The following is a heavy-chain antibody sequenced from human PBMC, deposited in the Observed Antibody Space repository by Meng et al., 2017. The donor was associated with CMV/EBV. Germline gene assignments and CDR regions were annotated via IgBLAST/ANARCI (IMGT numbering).Heavy chain of an antibody. CDR2: IRYDGSNK. D-gene: IGHD3-22*01. CDR1: GFTFSSYG. CDR3: AKDKQYYDSSGWIDY. J-gene: IGHJ4*02. V-gene: IGHV3-30*02. Sequence: GESLKISCAASGFTFSSYGMHWVRQAPGKGLEWVAFIRYDGSNKYYADSVKGRFTISRDNSKNTLYLQMNSPRAEDTAVYYCAKDKQYYDSSGWIDYWGQGTLVTVSS.